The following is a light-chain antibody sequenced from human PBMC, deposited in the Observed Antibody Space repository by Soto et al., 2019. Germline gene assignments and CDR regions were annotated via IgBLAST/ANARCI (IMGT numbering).Light chain of an antibody. V-gene: IGKV3D-15*01. J-gene: IGKJ1*01. Sequence: EIVMTQSPATLSVSPWDRATLSWRASQSVGSNLAWYQQKPGQAPRLLIYDASIRATGIPARFSGSSSGTDFTLTITSLQPEDFATYYCQQTYSTPIIFGQGTKVDI. CDR2: DAS. CDR3: QQTYSTPII. CDR1: QSVGSN.